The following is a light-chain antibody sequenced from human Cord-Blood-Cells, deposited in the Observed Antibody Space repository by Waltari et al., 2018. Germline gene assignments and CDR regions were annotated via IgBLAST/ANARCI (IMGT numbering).Light chain of an antibody. CDR2: DVS. V-gene: IGLV2-11*01. CDR3: CSYAGSYTVV. CDR1: SSDAGGYNY. Sequence: QSALTQPRPVSGSPGQSVTISCTGTSSDAGGYNYVSWYQQPPGKAPKLMIYDVSKRPSGVPDRFSGSKSGNTASLTISGLQAEDEADYYCCSYAGSYTVVFGGGTKLTVL. J-gene: IGLJ2*01.